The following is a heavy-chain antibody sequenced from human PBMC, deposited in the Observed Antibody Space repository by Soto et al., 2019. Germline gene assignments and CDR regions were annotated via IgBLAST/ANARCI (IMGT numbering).Heavy chain of an antibody. D-gene: IGHD3-10*01. V-gene: IGHV1-8*01. J-gene: IGHJ6*03. CDR3: ARGSYGSGSYYMGWGYYYYYMDV. CDR1: GYTFTSYD. Sequence: GASVKVSCKASGYTFTSYDINWVRQATGQGLEWMGWMNPNSGNTGYAQKFQGRVTMTRNTSISTAYMELSSLRSEDTAVYYCARGSYGSGSYYMGWGYYYYYMDVWGKGTTVTVSS. CDR2: MNPNSGNT.